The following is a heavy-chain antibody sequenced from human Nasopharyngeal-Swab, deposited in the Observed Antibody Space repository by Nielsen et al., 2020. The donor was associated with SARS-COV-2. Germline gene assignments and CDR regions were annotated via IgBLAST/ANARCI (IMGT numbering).Heavy chain of an antibody. CDR1: GFTFNTYS. J-gene: IGHJ6*03. CDR3: ARIAGRGSIYYYYMDV. V-gene: IGHV3-21*01. Sequence: LSLTCAGSGFTFNTYSMIWVRQVPGEGLEWVSSISGSGSYVYYADSVKGRFTISKDSAKNSLYLQMNSLRADDTAVYFCARIAGRGSIYYYYMDVWGTGTTVTVSS. CDR2: ISGSGSYV. D-gene: IGHD1-26*01.